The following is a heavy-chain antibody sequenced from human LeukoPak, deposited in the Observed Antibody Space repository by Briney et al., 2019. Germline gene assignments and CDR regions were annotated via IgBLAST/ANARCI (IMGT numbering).Heavy chain of an antibody. J-gene: IGHJ4*02. Sequence: SGGSLRLSCAASGFTFSGYGMHWVRQAPGKGLEWVAITWYEGTNKYYADSVKGRFTISRDNSKNTLYLQMNSLRAEDTAVYYCARDARYCSSTSCSILDFWGPGTLVTVSS. D-gene: IGHD2-2*01. CDR2: TWYEGTNK. CDR3: ARDARYCSSTSCSILDF. V-gene: IGHV3-33*01. CDR1: GFTFSGYG.